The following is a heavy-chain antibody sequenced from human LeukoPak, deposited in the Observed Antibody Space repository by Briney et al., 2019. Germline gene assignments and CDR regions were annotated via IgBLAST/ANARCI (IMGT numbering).Heavy chain of an antibody. D-gene: IGHD3-10*01. V-gene: IGHV1-18*01. Sequence: ASVKVSCKASGYTFNSYGIAWVRQAPGQGLEWMGWIIVYNGNTNYAQKLQGRVTVTADTSTSTAYMELRSLRSDDTAVYYCAKPPGAPGYFDYWGRGTLVTVSS. CDR1: GYTFNSYG. J-gene: IGHJ4*02. CDR3: AKPPGAPGYFDY. CDR2: IIVYNGNT.